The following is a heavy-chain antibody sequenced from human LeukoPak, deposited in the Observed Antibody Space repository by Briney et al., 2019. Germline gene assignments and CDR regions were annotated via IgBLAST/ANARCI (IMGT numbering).Heavy chain of an antibody. CDR1: GYTFTSYY. CDR3: ATLLLPGAFDI. Sequence: GASVKVSCKASGYTFTSYYMHWVRQAPGQGLEWMGWISAYNGNTNYAQRLQGRVTMTTDTSTSTAYMELRSLRSDDTAVYYCATLLLPGAFDIWGQGTMVTVSS. D-gene: IGHD2-15*01. J-gene: IGHJ3*02. CDR2: ISAYNGNT. V-gene: IGHV1-18*04.